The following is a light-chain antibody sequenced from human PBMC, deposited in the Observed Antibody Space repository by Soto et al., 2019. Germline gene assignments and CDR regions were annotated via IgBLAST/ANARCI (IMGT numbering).Light chain of an antibody. CDR3: QSYDSSLSGWV. J-gene: IGLJ3*02. V-gene: IGLV1-40*01. Sequence: QSVLTQPPSVSGAPGQRVTISCTGSSSNIGAGYDVHWYQQLPGTPPKLLIYGNSNRPSGDPDRFSGSKSGTSASLAITGLQAEDEADYYCQSYDSSLSGWVFGGGTKLTVL. CDR2: GNS. CDR1: SSNIGAGYD.